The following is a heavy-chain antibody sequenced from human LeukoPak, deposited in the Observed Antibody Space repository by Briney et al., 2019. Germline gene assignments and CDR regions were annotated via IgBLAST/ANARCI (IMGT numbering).Heavy chain of an antibody. Sequence: PSETPSLTCAVYGGSFSDFYWSWIRQPPGKGLEWIGEINHSGSTNYNPSLKSRVTISVDTSKNQFSLKLSSVTAADTAVYYCARDDYGDFTFDFWGQGTLVTVSS. V-gene: IGHV4-34*01. CDR3: ARDDYGDFTFDF. CDR2: INHSGST. CDR1: GGSFSDFY. D-gene: IGHD4-17*01. J-gene: IGHJ4*02.